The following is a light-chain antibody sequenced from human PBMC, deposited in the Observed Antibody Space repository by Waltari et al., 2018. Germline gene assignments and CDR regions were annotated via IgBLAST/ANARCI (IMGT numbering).Light chain of an antibody. CDR1: SSDVGSYNL. V-gene: IGLV2-23*02. Sequence: QSALTQPASVSGSPGHSITISCTGTSSDVGSYNLVSWYQQHPGKAPKLMLYEVSKRPSGVSNRFSGSKSGNTASLTISGLQAEDEADYYCCSYAGSSTFVFGGGTKLTVL. CDR2: EVS. J-gene: IGLJ2*01. CDR3: CSYAGSSTFV.